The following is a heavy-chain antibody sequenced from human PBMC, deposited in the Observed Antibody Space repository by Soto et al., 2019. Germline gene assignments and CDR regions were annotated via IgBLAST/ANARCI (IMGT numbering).Heavy chain of an antibody. D-gene: IGHD3-22*01. CDR1: GFTFSSYN. Sequence: PGGSLRLSCAASGFTFSSYNMNWVRQAPGKGLEWVSSISSSSSYIYYADSVKGRFTISRDNAKNSLYLQMSSLRAEDTAVYYCARVHYYDSSAYYLWGQGXLVTVYS. V-gene: IGHV3-21*01. CDR3: ARVHYYDSSAYYL. CDR2: ISSSSSYI. J-gene: IGHJ4*02.